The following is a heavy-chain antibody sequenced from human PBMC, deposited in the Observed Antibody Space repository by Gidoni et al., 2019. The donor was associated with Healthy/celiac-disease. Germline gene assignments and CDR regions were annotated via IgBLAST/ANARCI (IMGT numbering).Heavy chain of an antibody. Sequence: EVQLVESVGGLVKPGGSLRLSCAASAFTFISYRMNWVRQAPGKGLGWVSSISSSSSYIYYADSVKGRFTISRDNAKNSLYLQMNSLRAEDTAVYYCARGEEQWLEYYYYYGMDVWGQGTTVTVSS. CDR3: ARGEEQWLEYYYYYGMDV. CDR1: AFTFISYR. CDR2: ISSSSSYI. V-gene: IGHV3-21*01. J-gene: IGHJ6*02. D-gene: IGHD6-19*01.